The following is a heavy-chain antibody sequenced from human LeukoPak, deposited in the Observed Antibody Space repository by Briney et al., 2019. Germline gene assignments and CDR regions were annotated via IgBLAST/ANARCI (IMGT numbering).Heavy chain of an antibody. CDR1: GASVSSASY. CDR2: IYNGVNT. D-gene: IGHD1-26*01. CDR3: ARSRAFNSGAFDP. J-gene: IGHJ5*02. V-gene: IGHV4-61*01. Sequence: SETLSLTCTASGASVSSASYWTWIRQPPGKGVEWIAHIYNGVNTNYNPSLKSRVTISVDTSKNQFSLRLNSVTAADTAVYYCARSRAFNSGAFDPWGQGSLVTVSS.